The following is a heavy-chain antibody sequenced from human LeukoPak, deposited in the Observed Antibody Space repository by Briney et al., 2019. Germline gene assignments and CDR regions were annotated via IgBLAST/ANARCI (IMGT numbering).Heavy chain of an antibody. V-gene: IGHV1-69*01. CDR1: GGTFSSYG. J-gene: IGHJ6*02. CDR3: ARLDEYSSSSRYYGMDV. CDR2: IIPIFGTA. D-gene: IGHD6-6*01. Sequence: GASVKVSCKASGGTFSSYGISWVRQAPGQGLEWMGGIIPIFGTANYAQKFQGGVTITADESTSTAYMELSSLRSEDTAVYYCARLDEYSSSSRYYGMDVWGQGTTVTVSS.